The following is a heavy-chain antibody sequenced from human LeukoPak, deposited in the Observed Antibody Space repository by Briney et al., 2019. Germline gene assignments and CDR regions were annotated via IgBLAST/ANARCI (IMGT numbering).Heavy chain of an antibody. Sequence: ASVKVSCKASGYTFTSYGISWVRQAPGQGLEWMGWISAYNGNTNYAQKLQGRVTMTTDTSTSTAYMELRSLRSDDTAVYYCARGTPVGRYYDISSVSYMDVWGKGTTVTISS. D-gene: IGHD3-9*01. V-gene: IGHV1-18*01. J-gene: IGHJ6*03. CDR3: ARGTPVGRYYDISSVSYMDV. CDR1: GYTFTSYG. CDR2: ISAYNGNT.